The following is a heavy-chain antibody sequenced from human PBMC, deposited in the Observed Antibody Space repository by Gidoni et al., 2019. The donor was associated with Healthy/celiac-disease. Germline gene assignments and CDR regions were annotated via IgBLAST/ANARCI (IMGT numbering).Heavy chain of an antibody. CDR2: IIPIFGTA. D-gene: IGHD3-22*01. J-gene: IGHJ6*02. CDR1: GGTFSSYA. Sequence: QVQLVQSGAEVKKPGSSVKVSCKASGGTFSSYAISWVRQAPGQGLEWMGGIIPIFGTANYAQKFQGRVTITADKSTSTAYMELSSLRSEDTAVYYCARELPGRPSYYYDSSGYYPPYYYDYGMDVWGQGTTVTVSS. CDR3: ARELPGRPSYYYDSSGYYPPYYYDYGMDV. V-gene: IGHV1-69*06.